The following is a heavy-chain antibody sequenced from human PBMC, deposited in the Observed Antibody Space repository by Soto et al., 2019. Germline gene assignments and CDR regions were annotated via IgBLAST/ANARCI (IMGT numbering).Heavy chain of an antibody. J-gene: IGHJ4*02. V-gene: IGHV1-18*01. D-gene: IGHD6-13*01. Sequence: QVQLVQSEGEVKKPGASVKISCRASGYTFTSYAINWVRQAPGQGLEWMGWISAHSGNTNYAQKVQGRVTMTTDTCTSTAYTELRSLRSDDRAIYSCGRIAASGIGHDFDCWGQGKGVTVSS. CDR2: ISAHSGNT. CDR1: GYTFTSYA. CDR3: GRIAASGIGHDFDC.